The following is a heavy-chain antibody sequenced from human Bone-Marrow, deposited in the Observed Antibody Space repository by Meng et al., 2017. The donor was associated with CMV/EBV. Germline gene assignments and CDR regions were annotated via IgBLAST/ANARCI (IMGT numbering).Heavy chain of an antibody. D-gene: IGHD2-2*02. J-gene: IGHJ4*02. Sequence: SETLSLTCTVSGGSISSSSYYWGWIRQPPGKGLEWIGSIYYSGSTYYNPSLKSRVTISVDTSKNQFSLKLSSVTAADTAVYYCARARLGYCSSTSCYTYDYGGKGTLVAVSS. CDR2: IYYSGST. V-gene: IGHV4-39*01. CDR3: ARARLGYCSSTSCYTYDY. CDR1: GGSISSSSYY.